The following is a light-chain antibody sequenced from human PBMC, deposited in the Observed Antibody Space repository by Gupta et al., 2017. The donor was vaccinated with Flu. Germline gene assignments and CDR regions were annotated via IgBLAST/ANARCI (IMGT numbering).Light chain of an antibody. CDR3: QQDGSSPYT. J-gene: IGKJ2*01. Sequence: GHLSLSPGERATLSCRASQSVSSSYLAWYQQKPGQAPRLLIYGASSRATGIPDRFSGSGSGTDFTLTISRLEPEDFAVYYCQQDGSSPYTFGQWTKLEIK. CDR2: GAS. CDR1: QSVSSSY. V-gene: IGKV3-20*01.